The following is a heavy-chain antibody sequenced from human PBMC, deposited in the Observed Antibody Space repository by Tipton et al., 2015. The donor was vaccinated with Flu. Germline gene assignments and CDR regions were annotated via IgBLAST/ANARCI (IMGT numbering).Heavy chain of an antibody. Sequence: QLVQPGAEVRKPGESLKISCKGSGSSFSSYWIAWVRQMPGRGLEWMGIIYPDDSDTKYSPSFQGHVTFSADKSVNTAYLQWSSLKASDTAIYFCVRQNCGGDCYPDYWGQGTLVTVSS. J-gene: IGHJ4*02. CDR1: GSSFSSYW. CDR2: IYPDDSDT. V-gene: IGHV5-51*01. CDR3: VRQNCGGDCYPDY. D-gene: IGHD2-21*02.